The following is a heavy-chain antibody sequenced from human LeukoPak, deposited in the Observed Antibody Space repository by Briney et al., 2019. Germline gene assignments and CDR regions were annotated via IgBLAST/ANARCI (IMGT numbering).Heavy chain of an antibody. CDR3: ARDREMATIDYYYYYMDV. D-gene: IGHD5-24*01. J-gene: IGHJ6*03. Sequence: GGSLRLSCEASGFTFSRYGMSWVRQAPGKGLEWVSAIRGSGGSTYYADSVKGRFTISRDNSKNTLYLQMNSLRAEDTAVYYCARDREMATIDYYYYYMDVWGKGTTVTVSS. CDR1: GFTFSRYG. V-gene: IGHV3-23*01. CDR2: IRGSGGST.